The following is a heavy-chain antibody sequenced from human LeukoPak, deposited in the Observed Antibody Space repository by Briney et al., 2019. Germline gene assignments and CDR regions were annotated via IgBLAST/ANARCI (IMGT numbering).Heavy chain of an antibody. CDR3: ARGPRRPRSGYYRTTKFDY. CDR1: GFTFSSYS. CDR2: ISSSSSYI. D-gene: IGHD3-22*01. Sequence: PGGSLRLSCAASGFTFSSYSMNWVRQAPGKGLEWVSSISSSSSYIYYADSVKGRFTISRDNAKNSLYLQMNSLRAEDTAVYYCARGPRRPRSGYYRTTKFDYWGQGTLVTVSS. V-gene: IGHV3-21*01. J-gene: IGHJ4*02.